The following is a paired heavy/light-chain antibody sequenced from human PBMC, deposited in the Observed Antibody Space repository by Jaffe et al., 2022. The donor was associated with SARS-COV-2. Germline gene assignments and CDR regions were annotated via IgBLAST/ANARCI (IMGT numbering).Light chain of an antibody. CDR3: QSADSSGTSHVV. CDR1: ALPKQY. CDR2: KDS. J-gene: IGLJ2*01. V-gene: IGLV3-25*03. Sequence: SYELTQPPSVSVSPGQTARITCSGDALPKQYAYWYQQKPGQAPVLVIYKDSERPSGIPERFSGSSSGTTVTLTISGVQAEDEADYYCQSADSSGTSHVVFGGGTKLTVL.
Heavy chain of an antibody. D-gene: IGHD4-17*01. V-gene: IGHV4-39*01. Sequence: QLQLQESGPGLVKPSETLSLTCSVSGGSISSTSYHWGWIRQPPGKGLEWIGTIYYSGSTYYNPSLKSRVTISVDTSKNQFSLKLTSVTAADTAVYYCARLPGYGDYSGSGWFDPWGQGTLVTVSS. CDR3: ARLPGYGDYSGSGWFDP. J-gene: IGHJ5*02. CDR2: IYYSGST. CDR1: GGSISSTSYH.